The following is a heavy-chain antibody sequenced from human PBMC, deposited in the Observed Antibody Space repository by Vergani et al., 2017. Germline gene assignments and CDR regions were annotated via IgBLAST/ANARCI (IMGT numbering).Heavy chain of an antibody. Sequence: QVQLVQSGAEVKKPGSSVKVSCKASGGTSSSYAISWVRQAPGQGLEWMGGIIPIFGTANYAQKFQGRVTITADESTSTAYMELSSLRSEDTAVYYCARAKGGSYYGDYYYGMDVWGQGTTVTVSS. CDR1: GGTSSSYA. CDR3: ARAKGGSYYGDYYYGMDV. CDR2: IIPIFGTA. V-gene: IGHV1-69*12. J-gene: IGHJ6*02. D-gene: IGHD1-26*01.